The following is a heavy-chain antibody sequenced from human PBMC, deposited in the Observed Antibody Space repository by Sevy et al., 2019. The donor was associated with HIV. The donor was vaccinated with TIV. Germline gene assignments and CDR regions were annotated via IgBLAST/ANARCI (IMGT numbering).Heavy chain of an antibody. Sequence: GGSLRLSCAASGFAFTYAWMSWVRQAPGKGLEWVGLSKSKIDGGTTDYAAPVKGRFTISRDDSKNTLYLKMNSLKTEDTAVYYCTTVSGYYDRSFGTFDIWGQGTMVTVSS. CDR1: GFAFTYAW. CDR2: SKSKIDGGTT. D-gene: IGHD3-22*01. J-gene: IGHJ3*02. CDR3: TTVSGYYDRSFGTFDI. V-gene: IGHV3-15*01.